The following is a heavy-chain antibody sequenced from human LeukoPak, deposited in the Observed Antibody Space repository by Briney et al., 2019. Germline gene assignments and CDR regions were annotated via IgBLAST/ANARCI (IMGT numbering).Heavy chain of an antibody. CDR3: AKEGYSHTSNYFDN. CDR2: ISGDGVST. V-gene: IGHV3-43*02. CDR1: GFMFDDSA. Sequence: GGSLRLSCAASGFMFDDSAMHWVHQAPGKGLEWVSLISGDGVSTFYADSVKGRFTISRDNSKNSLSLQMDSLTTEDTALYYCAKEGYSHTSNYFDNWGQGILVTVSS. D-gene: IGHD2-15*01. J-gene: IGHJ4*02.